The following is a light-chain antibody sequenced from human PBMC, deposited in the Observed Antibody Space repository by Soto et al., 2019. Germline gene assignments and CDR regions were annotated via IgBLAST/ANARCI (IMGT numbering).Light chain of an antibody. CDR3: QQYGGAPPYT. V-gene: IGKV3-20*01. CDR2: GAS. CDR1: QSVTNNY. J-gene: IGKJ2*01. Sequence: EIVLTQSPGTLSLSPGERATLSCRASQSVTNNYLAWYHQKPGQAPRLLIYGASSRATGIPDRFRGSGSGTDFPLTISRLEPEDFVVFYCQQYGGAPPYTFGHGTKVES.